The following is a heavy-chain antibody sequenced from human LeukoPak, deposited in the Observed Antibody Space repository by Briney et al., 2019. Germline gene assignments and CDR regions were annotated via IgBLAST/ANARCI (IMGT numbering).Heavy chain of an antibody. CDR2: INAHDGKR. J-gene: IGHJ3*02. V-gene: IGHV1-18*01. CDR1: GYTFTNFG. CDR3: ARDPAYSMAFDI. D-gene: IGHD2-15*01. Sequence: ASVKVSCKASGYTFTNFGISWVRQAPGQGLEWMGWINAHDGKRNYALKHEDRVIMTTDTSTSTVYMELRGLRSEDTAVYYCARDPAYSMAFDIWGQGTMVTVSS.